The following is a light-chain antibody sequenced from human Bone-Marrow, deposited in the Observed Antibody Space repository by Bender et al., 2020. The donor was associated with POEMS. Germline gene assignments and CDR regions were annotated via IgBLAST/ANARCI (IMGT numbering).Light chain of an antibody. CDR1: SSDVGGYNY. V-gene: IGLV2-14*03. CDR3: CSYAGSFIWV. J-gene: IGLJ3*02. CDR2: DVS. Sequence: QSALTQPASVSGSPGQSITISCTGTSSDVGGYNYVSWYQQHPGRAPKLMIYDVSNRPSGVSDRFSGSKSGYTASLIISGLQAEDEADYYCCSYAGSFIWVFGGGTKLTVL.